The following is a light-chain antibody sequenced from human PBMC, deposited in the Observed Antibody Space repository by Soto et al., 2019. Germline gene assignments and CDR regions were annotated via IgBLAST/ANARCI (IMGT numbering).Light chain of an antibody. CDR3: SLYSGSSTFSHVI. CDR1: NIDVGSYNR. Sequence: QSVLTQPPSVSGSPGQSVTISCTGTNIDVGSYNRVSWYQQPPGTAPKLMIYEVTNRPSGVPDRFSGSKSGNTASLTISGLQAEDEADYYCSLYSGSSTFSHVIFGGGTKLTVL. J-gene: IGLJ2*01. CDR2: EVT. V-gene: IGLV2-18*01.